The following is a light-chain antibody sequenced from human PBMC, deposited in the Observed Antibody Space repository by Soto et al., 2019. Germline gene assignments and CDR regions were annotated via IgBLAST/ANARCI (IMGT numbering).Light chain of an antibody. V-gene: IGKV3-11*01. CDR2: DAS. CDR1: QSDGTY. CDR3: QQRSNWR. Sequence: EIVLTQSPATLSLSPGERATLSCRASQSDGTYLAWYQQKPGQAPRLLIYDASYRATGVPARFSGSGSGTDFTRTIRSLDPADFSGYYYQQRSNWRFGGGTKVEIK. J-gene: IGKJ4*01.